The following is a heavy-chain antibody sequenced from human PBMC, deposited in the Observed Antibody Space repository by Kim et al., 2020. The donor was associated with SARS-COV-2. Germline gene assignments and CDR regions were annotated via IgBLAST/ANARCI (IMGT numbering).Heavy chain of an antibody. V-gene: IGHV5-10-1*01. CDR2: IDPSDSYT. CDR1: GYSFTSYW. J-gene: IGHJ6*02. Sequence: GESLQISCKGSGYSFTSYWISWVRQMPGKGLEWMGRIDPSDSYTNYSPSFQGHVTISADKSISTAYLQWSSLKASDTAMYYCARLPSIAARTPYYYYGMDVWGQGTTVTVSS. D-gene: IGHD6-6*01. CDR3: ARLPSIAARTPYYYYGMDV.